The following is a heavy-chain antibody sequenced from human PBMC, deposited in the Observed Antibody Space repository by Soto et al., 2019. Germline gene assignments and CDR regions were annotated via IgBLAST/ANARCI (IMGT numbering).Heavy chain of an antibody. CDR1: GYTFTSYY. CDR3: ASANSVVVVAATARDLDY. V-gene: IGHV1-46*03. CDR2: INPSGGST. Sequence: QVQLVQSGAEVKKPGASVKVSCKASGYTFTSYYMHWVRQAPGQGLEWMGIINPSGGSTSYAQKFQGRVTMTRDTSTSTVYMELSSLRSEDTAVYYCASANSVVVVAATARDLDYWGQGTLVTVSS. D-gene: IGHD2-15*01. J-gene: IGHJ4*02.